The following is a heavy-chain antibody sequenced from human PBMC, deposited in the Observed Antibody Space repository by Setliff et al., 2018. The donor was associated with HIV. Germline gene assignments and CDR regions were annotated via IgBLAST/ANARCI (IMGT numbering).Heavy chain of an antibody. CDR3: ARDRIPSKWLLESDY. CDR1: GYTFTDYY. J-gene: IGHJ4*02. D-gene: IGHD3-22*01. Sequence: ASVKVSCKASGYTFTDYYMHWVQQAPGKGLEWMGRVDPEDGETIYAEKFQGRVTITADTSTDTAYMELSSLRSEDTAVYYCARDRIPSKWLLESDYWGQGTLVTVSS. V-gene: IGHV1-69-2*01. CDR2: VDPEDGET.